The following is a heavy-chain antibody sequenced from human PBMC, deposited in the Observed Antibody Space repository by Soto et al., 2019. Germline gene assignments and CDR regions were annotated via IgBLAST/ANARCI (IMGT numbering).Heavy chain of an antibody. CDR1: KCTFSGYG. CDR3: AYSSHPSDY. J-gene: IGHJ4*02. V-gene: IGHV3-23*01. D-gene: IGHD6-13*01. CDR2: ISGSGGST. Sequence: PGCSLRQSCAASKCTFSGYGRSWVRQAPGKRLEWVSAISGSGGSTYYADSVKGRFTISRDNSKNTLYLQMNSLRAEDTAVYYCAYSSHPSDYWGQGTRVTVSS.